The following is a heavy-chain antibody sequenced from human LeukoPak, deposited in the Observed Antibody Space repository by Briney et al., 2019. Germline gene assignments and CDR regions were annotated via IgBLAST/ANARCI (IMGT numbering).Heavy chain of an antibody. CDR3: ARGGPTGALDY. CDR2: IGISSNKI. CDR1: GFTLRSYT. V-gene: IGHV3-21*01. D-gene: IGHD7-27*01. Sequence: NAGGSLRLSCAASGFTLRSYTMNWVRQAPGKGLEWVSSIGISSNKIYYADSVKGRFIISRDNAKNSLYLQMDSLRAEDTAVYYCARGGPTGALDYWGQGTLVTVSS. J-gene: IGHJ4*02.